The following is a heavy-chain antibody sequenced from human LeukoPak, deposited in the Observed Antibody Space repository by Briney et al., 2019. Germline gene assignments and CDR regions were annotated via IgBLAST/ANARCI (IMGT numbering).Heavy chain of an antibody. Sequence: SQTLSLTCTVAGDSISSGGYYWSWIRQHPGKGLEWIGYIYYSGSTSYNPSLKSRLAISVDTSKNQFSLELSSVTAADTAIYYCARSRSGSYYYDGLDVWGQGTRSPSP. J-gene: IGHJ6*02. D-gene: IGHD2-15*01. CDR2: IYYSGST. V-gene: IGHV4-31*03. CDR1: GDSISSGGYY. CDR3: ARSRSGSYYYDGLDV.